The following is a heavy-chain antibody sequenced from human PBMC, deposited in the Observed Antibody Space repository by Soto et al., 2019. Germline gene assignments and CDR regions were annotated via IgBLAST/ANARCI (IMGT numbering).Heavy chain of an antibody. CDR2: ISGSGGST. V-gene: IGHV3-23*01. J-gene: IGHJ4*02. Sequence: PGGSLRLSCAASGFTFSSYAMSWVRQAPGKGLEWVAAISGSGGSTYYADSVKGRFTISRDNSKNTLYLQMNSLRAEDTAVYYCEKGGVVTAMFDYWGQGTLVTVSS. CDR1: GFTFSSYA. D-gene: IGHD2-21*02. CDR3: EKGGVVTAMFDY.